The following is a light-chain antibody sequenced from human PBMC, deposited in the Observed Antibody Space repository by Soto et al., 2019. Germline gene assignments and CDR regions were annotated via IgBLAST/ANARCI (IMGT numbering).Light chain of an antibody. V-gene: IGKV3-11*01. CDR1: QSVSRSY. CDR3: QQRANWPIT. J-gene: IGKJ5*01. CDR2: DES. Sequence: EIVLTQSPGTLSLSPGERATLSCRASQSVSRSYLAWYQQKPGQAPRLLISDESNRATGIPATFSGSGSGTDFNLTISSLEPEDFAIYHCQQRANWPITFGQGTRLEIK.